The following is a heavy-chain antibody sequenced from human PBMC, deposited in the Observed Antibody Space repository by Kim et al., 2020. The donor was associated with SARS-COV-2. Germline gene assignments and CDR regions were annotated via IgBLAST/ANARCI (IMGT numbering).Heavy chain of an antibody. J-gene: IGHJ3*02. V-gene: IGHV3-9*01. CDR2: ISWNSGSI. CDR3: AKDRSGYYGSGSYFDAFVN. D-gene: IGHD3-10*01. CDR1: GFTFDDYA. Sequence: GGSLRLSCAASGFTFDDYAMHWVRQAPGKGLEWVSGISWNSGSIGYADSVKGRFTISRDNAKNSLYLQMNSLRAEDTALYYCAKDRSGYYGSGSYFDAFVNWGQGTMVTVSS.